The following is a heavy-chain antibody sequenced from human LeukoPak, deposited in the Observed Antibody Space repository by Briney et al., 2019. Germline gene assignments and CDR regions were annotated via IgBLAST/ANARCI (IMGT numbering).Heavy chain of an antibody. Sequence: PSETLSLTCAVYGGSFSGYYWSWIRQPPGKGLEWIGEINHSGSTNYNPSLKSRVTISVGTSKNQFSLKLSSVTAADTAVYYCARNGGYGILTGYYPGEYYMDVWGKGTTVTVSS. CDR2: INHSGST. V-gene: IGHV4-34*01. D-gene: IGHD3-9*01. CDR3: ARNGGYGILTGYYPGEYYMDV. CDR1: GGSFSGYY. J-gene: IGHJ6*03.